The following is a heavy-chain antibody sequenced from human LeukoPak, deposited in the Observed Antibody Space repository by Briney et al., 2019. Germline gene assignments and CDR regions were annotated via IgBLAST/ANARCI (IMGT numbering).Heavy chain of an antibody. Sequence: ASVKLSCKASGYTFTSYGITWVRQAPGQGLEWMGWISAYNGNTNYAQKLQGRVTMTTDTSTSTAYMELRSLRSDDTAVYYCARGDILTGNDAFDIWGQGTMVTVSS. CDR1: GYTFTSYG. D-gene: IGHD3-9*01. J-gene: IGHJ3*02. CDR3: ARGDILTGNDAFDI. CDR2: ISAYNGNT. V-gene: IGHV1-18*01.